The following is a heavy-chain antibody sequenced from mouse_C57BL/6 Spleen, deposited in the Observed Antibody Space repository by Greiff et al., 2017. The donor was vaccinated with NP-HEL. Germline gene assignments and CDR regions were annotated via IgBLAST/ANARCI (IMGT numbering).Heavy chain of an antibody. J-gene: IGHJ4*01. CDR1: GYSFTGYY. Sequence: VQLQESGPELVKSGASVKISCKASGYSFTGYYMNWVKQSPEKSLEWIGEINPSTGGTTYNQKFKAKATLTVDKSSSTAYMQLKSLTSEDSAVYYCARKVTTVVATDAMDYWGQGTSVTVSS. V-gene: IGHV1-42*01. CDR3: ARKVTTVVATDAMDY. D-gene: IGHD1-1*01. CDR2: INPSTGGT.